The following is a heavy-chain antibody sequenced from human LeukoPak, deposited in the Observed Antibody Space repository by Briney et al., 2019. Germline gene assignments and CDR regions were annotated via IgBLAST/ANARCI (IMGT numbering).Heavy chain of an antibody. Sequence: SETLSLTCTVSGGSISSYYWSWIRQPPGKGLEWIGYIYYSGSTNYNPSLKSRVTISVDTSKNQFSLKLSSVTAADTAVYYCARSMFRSAFDIWGQGTMVTVSS. CDR3: ARSMFRSAFDI. CDR1: GGSISSYY. V-gene: IGHV4-59*08. CDR2: IYYSGST. D-gene: IGHD3-10*01. J-gene: IGHJ3*02.